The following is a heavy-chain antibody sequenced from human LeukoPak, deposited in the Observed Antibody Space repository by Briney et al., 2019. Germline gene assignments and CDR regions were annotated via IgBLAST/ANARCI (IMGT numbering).Heavy chain of an antibody. CDR1: GGSISSSPW. CDR2: IYHDGNT. V-gene: IGHV4-4*02. J-gene: IGHJ4*02. CDR3: VRDPHIENYFGTNTGLRDF. D-gene: IGHD1-14*01. Sequence: PSETLSLTCAVPGGSISSSPWCSWVRQPPGKGLEWIGTIYHDGNTDYNPSLKSRVTISVDKAKNQLALKLTSVTAADTAVYYCVRDPHIENYFGTNTGLRDFWGQGTLVTVSS.